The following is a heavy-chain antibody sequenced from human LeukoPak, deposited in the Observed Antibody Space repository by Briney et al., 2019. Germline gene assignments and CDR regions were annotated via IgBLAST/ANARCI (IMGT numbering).Heavy chain of an antibody. CDR3: AKRDRTSSRNRGVYNWFDP. CDR2: ISYDGSNK. Sequence: GRSLRLSCAASGFTFSSYAMHWVRQAPGKGLEWVAVISYDGSNKYYADSVKGRFTISRDNSKNTLYLQMNSLRAEDTAVYYCAKRDRTSSRNRGVYNWFDPWGQGTLVTVSS. D-gene: IGHD2-2*01. V-gene: IGHV3-30-3*02. CDR1: GFTFSSYA. J-gene: IGHJ5*02.